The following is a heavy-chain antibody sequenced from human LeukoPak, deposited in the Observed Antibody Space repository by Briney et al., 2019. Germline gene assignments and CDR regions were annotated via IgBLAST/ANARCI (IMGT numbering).Heavy chain of an antibody. Sequence: GGSLRLSCAASGFTFSSYAMSWVRQAPGKGLEWVSAISGSGGSTYYADSVKGRFTISRDNSKNTLYLQMNSLRAEDTAVYYCATFLQQQLVVYWGQGTLVTVSS. CDR3: ATFLQQQLVVY. J-gene: IGHJ4*02. D-gene: IGHD6-13*01. CDR1: GFTFSSYA. CDR2: ISGSGGST. V-gene: IGHV3-23*01.